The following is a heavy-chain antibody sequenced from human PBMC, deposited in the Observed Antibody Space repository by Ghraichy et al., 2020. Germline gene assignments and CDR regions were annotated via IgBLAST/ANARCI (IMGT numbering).Heavy chain of an antibody. V-gene: IGHV4-30-4*01. J-gene: IGHJ4*02. CDR3: AKYYYDSSGYQKFDY. Sequence: SETLSLTCTVSGGSISSGNNYWSWIRQPPGKGLEWIGYIYNSGTTYYNPSLKSRVDISVDTSKNQFSLKLSSVTPADTAVYYCAKYYYDSSGYQKFDYWGQGTPVTVSS. D-gene: IGHD3-22*01. CDR2: IYNSGTT. CDR1: GGSISSGNNY.